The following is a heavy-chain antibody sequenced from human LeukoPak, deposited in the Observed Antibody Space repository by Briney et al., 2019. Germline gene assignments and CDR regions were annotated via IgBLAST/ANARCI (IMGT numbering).Heavy chain of an antibody. J-gene: IGHJ6*02. CDR3: AKDPLVPAALYYYYGMDV. V-gene: IGHV3-23*01. CDR2: TSGSGGST. D-gene: IGHD2-2*01. CDR1: GFTFSSYA. Sequence: GGSLRLSCAASGFTFSSYAMSWVRQAPGKGLEWVSATSGSGGSTYYADSVKGRFTISRDNSKNTLYLQMNSLRAEDTAVYYCAKDPLVPAALYYYYGMDVWGQGTTVTVSS.